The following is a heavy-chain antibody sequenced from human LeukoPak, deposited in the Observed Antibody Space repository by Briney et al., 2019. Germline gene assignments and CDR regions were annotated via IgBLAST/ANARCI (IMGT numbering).Heavy chain of an antibody. J-gene: IGHJ5*02. V-gene: IGHV4-39*01. Sequence: SETLSLTCTVSGGSISSRSYYWGWIRQPPGKGLEWIGSIYYSGSTYYNPSLKSRVTISVDTSKNQFSLKLSSVTAADTAVYYCAGGRRRDWFDPWGQGTLVTVSS. CDR3: AGGRRRDWFDP. D-gene: IGHD3-16*01. CDR1: GGSISSRSYY. CDR2: IYYSGST.